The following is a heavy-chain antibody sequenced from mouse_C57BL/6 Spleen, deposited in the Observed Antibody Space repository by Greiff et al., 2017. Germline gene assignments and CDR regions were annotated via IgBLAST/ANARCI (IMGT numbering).Heavy chain of an antibody. Sequence: QVKLQQPGAELVMPGASVKLSCKASGYTFTSYWMHWVKQRPGQGLEWIGEIDPSDSYTNYNQKFKGKSTLTVDKSSSTAYMQLSSLTSEDSAVYYCARIDYGSSHWYFDVWGTGTTVTVSS. CDR2: IDPSDSYT. D-gene: IGHD1-1*01. CDR1: GYTFTSYW. J-gene: IGHJ1*03. V-gene: IGHV1-69*01. CDR3: ARIDYGSSHWYFDV.